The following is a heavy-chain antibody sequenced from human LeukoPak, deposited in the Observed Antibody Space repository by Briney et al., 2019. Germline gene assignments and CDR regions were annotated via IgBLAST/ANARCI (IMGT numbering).Heavy chain of an antibody. CDR1: GFTFNTYS. Sequence: GGSLRLSCAASGFTFNTYSMNWVRQAQGKGLEWVSSISHTSTYIYYADSLKGRFAISRDNAKNSLYLQMNSLRAEDTAVYYCARENHGSFDYWGQGTLVTVSS. CDR3: ARENHGSFDY. CDR2: ISHTSTYI. J-gene: IGHJ4*02. V-gene: IGHV3-21*01. D-gene: IGHD3-10*01.